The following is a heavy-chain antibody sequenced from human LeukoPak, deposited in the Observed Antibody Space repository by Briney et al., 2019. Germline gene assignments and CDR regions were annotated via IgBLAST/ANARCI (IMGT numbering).Heavy chain of an antibody. J-gene: IGHJ4*02. CDR3: TRESDGDPDPRFDY. Sequence: GGSLRLSCAASGFTFSGSAMHWVRQASGKGLERVGRIRSKANSYATAYVASVKGRFTISRDDSKNTAYLQMNSLKTDDTAVYYCTRESDGDPDPRFDYWGQGTLVTVSS. D-gene: IGHD4-17*01. CDR1: GFTFSGSA. V-gene: IGHV3-73*01. CDR2: IRSKANSYAT.